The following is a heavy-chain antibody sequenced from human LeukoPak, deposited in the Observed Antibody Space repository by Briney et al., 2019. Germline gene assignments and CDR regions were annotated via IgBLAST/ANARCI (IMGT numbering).Heavy chain of an antibody. CDR3: ARDISYYYGSGSFS. J-gene: IGHJ4*02. V-gene: IGHV3-48*03. Sequence: GGSLRLSCAASGFTFSSYEMNWVRQAPGKGLEWVSYISSSGSTIYYADSVRGRFTISRDNAKNSLYLQMNSLRAEDTAVYYCARDISYYYGSGSFSWGQGTLVTVSS. CDR2: ISSSGSTI. D-gene: IGHD3-10*01. CDR1: GFTFSSYE.